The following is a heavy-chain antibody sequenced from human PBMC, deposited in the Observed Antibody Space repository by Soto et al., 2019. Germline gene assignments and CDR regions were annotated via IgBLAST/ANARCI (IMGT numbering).Heavy chain of an antibody. D-gene: IGHD3-22*01. J-gene: IGHJ3*02. CDR2: ISYDGSNK. CDR3: ARDTYYYDSSALSPFDAFDI. CDR1: GFTFSSYA. Sequence: GGSLRLSCAASGFTFSSYAMHWVRQAPGKGLEWVAVISYDGSNKYYADSVKGRFTISRDNSKNTLYLQMNSLRAEDTAVYYCARDTYYYDSSALSPFDAFDIWGQGTMVTVSS. V-gene: IGHV3-30-3*01.